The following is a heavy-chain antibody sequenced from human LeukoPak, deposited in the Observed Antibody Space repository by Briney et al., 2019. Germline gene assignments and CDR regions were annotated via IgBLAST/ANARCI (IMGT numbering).Heavy chain of an antibody. D-gene: IGHD6-19*01. CDR1: GGSFSGYY. V-gene: IGHV4-34*01. Sequence: SETLSLTCAVYGGSFSGYYWSWIRQPPGKGLEWIGEINHSGSTNYNPSLKSRFTISVDTSKNQFSLKLSSVTAADTAVYYCARASIAVAGLDYWGQGTLVTVSS. J-gene: IGHJ4*02. CDR2: INHSGST. CDR3: ARASIAVAGLDY.